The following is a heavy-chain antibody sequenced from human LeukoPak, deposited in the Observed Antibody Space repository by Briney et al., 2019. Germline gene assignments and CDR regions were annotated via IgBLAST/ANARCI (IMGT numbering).Heavy chain of an antibody. J-gene: IGHJ4*02. D-gene: IGHD3-9*01. CDR2: ITSGSITT. CDR3: AKGAYYDILTGYYKRNYFDY. Sequence: GGSLRLSCVGSGFSFGTYAMSWVRQAPGKGLEWLSHITSGSITTHYADSVKGRFTVSRDNPKNALYLQMNSLRAEDTAVYYCAKGAYYDILTGYYKRNYFDYWGQGALVTVSS. V-gene: IGHV3-48*01. CDR1: GFSFGTYA.